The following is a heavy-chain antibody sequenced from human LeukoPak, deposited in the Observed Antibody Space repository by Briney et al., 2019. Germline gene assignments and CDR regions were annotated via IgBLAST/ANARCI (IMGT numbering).Heavy chain of an antibody. CDR2: IYSGGST. J-gene: IGHJ4*02. Sequence: GGSLRLSCAASGFTVSSNYMSWVRQAPGKGLEWVSVIYSGGSTYYADSVKGRFTISRDSSKNTLYLQMNSLRAEDTAVYYCARPYDSSGRIDYWGQGTLVTVSS. CDR3: ARPYDSSGRIDY. CDR1: GFTVSSNY. D-gene: IGHD3-22*01. V-gene: IGHV3-66*04.